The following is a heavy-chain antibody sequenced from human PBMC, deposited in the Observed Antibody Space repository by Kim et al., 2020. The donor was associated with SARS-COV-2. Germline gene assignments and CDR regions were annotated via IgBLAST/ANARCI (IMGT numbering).Heavy chain of an antibody. Sequence: SETLSLTCAVYGGSFSGYYWSWIRQPPGKGLEWIGEINHSGSTNYNPSLKSRVTISVDTSKNQFSLKLSSVTAADTAVYYCARGYYGDFFYYYYGMDVWGQGTTVTVSS. CDR3: ARGYYGDFFYYYYGMDV. CDR1: GGSFSGYY. J-gene: IGHJ6*02. V-gene: IGHV4-34*01. CDR2: INHSGST. D-gene: IGHD4-17*01.